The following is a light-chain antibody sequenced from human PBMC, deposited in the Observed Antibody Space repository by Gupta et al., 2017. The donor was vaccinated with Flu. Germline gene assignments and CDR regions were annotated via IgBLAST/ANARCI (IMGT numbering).Light chain of an antibody. J-gene: IGKJ4*01. CDR1: QSLLHTNVVTY. CDR2: EGS. Sequence: DIVMTQSPVSTSVALGQSASISCRSSQSLLHTNVVTYLYWYFQRPGHSPKLLIYEGSNRFSGEADRITGSGSGTDFTLESSRVEAEDVGTYYCMQSIQFPLTFGGGTKVEIK. V-gene: IGKV2D-29*02. CDR3: MQSIQFPLT.